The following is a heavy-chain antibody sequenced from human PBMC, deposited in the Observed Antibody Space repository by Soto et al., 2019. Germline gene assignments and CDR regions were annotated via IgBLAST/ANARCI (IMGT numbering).Heavy chain of an antibody. CDR2: IKQDGSQK. D-gene: IGHD6-6*01. J-gene: IGHJ5*02. CDR3: ARGYSSSPNWFDP. CDR1: GFTFSSYW. V-gene: IGHV3-7*03. Sequence: EVQLVESGGGLVQPGGSLRLSCVASGFTFSSYWMSWVRQAPGKGLEWVANIKQDGSQKYYVDSVKGRFTISRDNAMNSLYLQINSLRAEDTAMYYCARGYSSSPNWFDPWGQGTLVTVSS.